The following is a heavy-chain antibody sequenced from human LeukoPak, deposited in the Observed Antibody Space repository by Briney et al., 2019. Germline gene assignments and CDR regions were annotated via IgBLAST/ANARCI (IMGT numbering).Heavy chain of an antibody. CDR1: GFTFSSYG. J-gene: IGHJ1*01. CDR3: ARIGGDIVGATQEYFQH. V-gene: IGHV3-30*02. Sequence: GGSLRLSFAASGFTFSSYGMHWVRQAPGKGLEWVAFIRYDGSNKYYADSVKGRFTISRDNSKNTLYLQMNSLRAEDTAVYYCARIGGDIVGATQEYFQHWGQGTLVTVSS. D-gene: IGHD1-26*01. CDR2: IRYDGSNK.